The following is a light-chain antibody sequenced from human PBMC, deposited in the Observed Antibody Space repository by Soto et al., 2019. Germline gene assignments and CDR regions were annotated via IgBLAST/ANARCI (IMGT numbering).Light chain of an antibody. J-gene: IGKJ5*01. V-gene: IGKV3D-15*01. CDR2: GAS. CDR1: QSVSNN. CDR3: LQYDDWHRT. Sequence: EIVMTQSPATLSVSPWERATLSCRASQSVSNNYLAWYQQKPGQAPRLLIYGASNRATGIPDRFSGSGSGTDFTLTISSLQSEDFAVYYCLQYDDWHRTFGQGTRLEIK.